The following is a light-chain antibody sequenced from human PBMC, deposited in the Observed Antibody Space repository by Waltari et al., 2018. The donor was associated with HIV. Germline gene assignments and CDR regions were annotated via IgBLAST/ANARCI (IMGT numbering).Light chain of an antibody. CDR2: DVT. CDR1: SSDVGGYDY. V-gene: IGLV2-14*01. Sequence: QSALTQPASVSGSPGQSITISCTGTSSDVGGYDYVSWYQQHPGKAPKLIIYDVTNRPSGVSNRFSGSNSGNTASLTSSGLQADDEADYYCSSYTTSSTVVFGGGTKLTVL. J-gene: IGLJ2*01. CDR3: SSYTTSSTVV.